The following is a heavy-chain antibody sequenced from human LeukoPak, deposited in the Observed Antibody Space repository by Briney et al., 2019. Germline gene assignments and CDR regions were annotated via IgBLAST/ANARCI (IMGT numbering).Heavy chain of an antibody. V-gene: IGHV4-34*01. CDR3: ARARRDSGFYKVDY. D-gene: IGHD3-3*01. CDR2: INHSGSA. J-gene: IGHJ4*02. CDR1: GGSLSGSY. Sequence: SDTLSLTCAVYGGSLSGSYWSWIRQPPGKGLEWIGEINHSGSANYNPSLKSRVTLSIDKSKNQFSLNLNSVTAADTAVYYCARARRDSGFYKVDYWGQGTLVTVSS.